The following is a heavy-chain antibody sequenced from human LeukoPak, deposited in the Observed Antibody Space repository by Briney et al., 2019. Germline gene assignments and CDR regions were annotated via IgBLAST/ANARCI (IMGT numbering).Heavy chain of an antibody. Sequence: SETLSLTCAVYGGSFSGYYWSWIRQPLGKGLEWIGEINHSGSTNYNPSLKSRVTISVDTSKNQFSLKLSSVTAADTAVYYCARGETSVVTNFDYWGQGTLVTVSS. CDR3: ARGETSVVTNFDY. J-gene: IGHJ4*02. CDR1: GGSFSGYY. D-gene: IGHD4-23*01. V-gene: IGHV4-34*01. CDR2: INHSGST.